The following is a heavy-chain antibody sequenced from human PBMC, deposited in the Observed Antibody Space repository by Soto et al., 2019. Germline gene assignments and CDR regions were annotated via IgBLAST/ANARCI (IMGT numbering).Heavy chain of an antibody. J-gene: IGHJ6*02. CDR3: ARDPGIAAAGTYYYYGMDV. V-gene: IGHV3-53*01. D-gene: IGHD6-13*01. CDR1: GFTVSSNN. CDR2: IYSGGST. Sequence: GSLRLSCAASGFTVSSNNMSWVRQAPGKGLEWVSVIYSGGSTYYADSVKGRFTISRDNSKNTLYLQMNSLRAEDTAVYYCARDPGIAAAGTYYYYGMDVWGQGTTVTVSS.